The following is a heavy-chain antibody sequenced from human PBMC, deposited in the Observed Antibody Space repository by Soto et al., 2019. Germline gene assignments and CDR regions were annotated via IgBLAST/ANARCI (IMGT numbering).Heavy chain of an antibody. CDR2: INGRSNYK. Sequence: PGESLKISCVASGFALTTYTMNWVRQAPGTGLEWVSSINGRSNYKYYSDSVKGRFTVSRDNAQNLLFLQMSRLGPEDTAVYYCAREDGVVGASSAFDSWGQGTLVTVSS. D-gene: IGHD1-26*01. CDR1: GFALTTYT. J-gene: IGHJ4*02. CDR3: AREDGVVGASSAFDS. V-gene: IGHV3-21*01.